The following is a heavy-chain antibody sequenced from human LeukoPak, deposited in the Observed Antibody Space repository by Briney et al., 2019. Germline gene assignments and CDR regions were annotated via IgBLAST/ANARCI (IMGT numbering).Heavy chain of an antibody. CDR2: IYYSGST. Sequence: SETLSLTCTVSDGSISGYYWSWIRQPPGKGLEWIGYIYYSGSTKYSPSLKSRVTISIDTSKKQFSLKLSSLTAADTAVYYCARHEAYYDSSGFLHYFDYWGQGSLVTVSS. V-gene: IGHV4-59*08. J-gene: IGHJ4*02. D-gene: IGHD3-22*01. CDR3: ARHEAYYDSSGFLHYFDY. CDR1: DGSISGYY.